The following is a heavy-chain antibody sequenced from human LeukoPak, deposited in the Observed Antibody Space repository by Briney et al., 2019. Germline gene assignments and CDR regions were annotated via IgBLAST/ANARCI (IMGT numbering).Heavy chain of an antibody. D-gene: IGHD1-7*01. CDR3: AKDWNSFVPEIDY. CDR1: GFTFSTYG. CDR2: ISGSGGST. J-gene: IGHJ4*02. Sequence: PGGSLRLSCVASGFTFSTYGMSWVRQAPGKGLEWVSAISGSGGSTYYADSVKGRFTISRDNSKNTLYLQMNSLRAEDTAVYYCAKDWNSFVPEIDYWGQGTLVTVSS. V-gene: IGHV3-23*01.